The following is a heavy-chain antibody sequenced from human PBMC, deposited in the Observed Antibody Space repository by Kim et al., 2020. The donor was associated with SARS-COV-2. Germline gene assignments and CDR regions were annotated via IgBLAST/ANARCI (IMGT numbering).Heavy chain of an antibody. J-gene: IGHJ4*02. Sequence: YSPSFQGQVTISADKSISTAYLQWSSMKASDTAMYYCARIAVAGVGYFDYWGQGTLVTVSS. V-gene: IGHV5-51*01. CDR3: ARIAVAGVGYFDY. D-gene: IGHD6-19*01.